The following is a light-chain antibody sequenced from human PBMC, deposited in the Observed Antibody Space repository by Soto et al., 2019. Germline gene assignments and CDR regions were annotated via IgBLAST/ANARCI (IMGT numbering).Light chain of an antibody. J-gene: IGLJ1*01. CDR2: EVG. Sequence: QSALTQPASVSGSPGQSITLSCTGTSSDVGAYNDVSWYQQHPGTAPKLIIYEVGNRPLGVSNRFSGSKSGNTASLTISGLQAEDESDYHCRSYAGSSRYVFGTGTKLTVL. V-gene: IGLV2-14*01. CDR1: SSDVGAYND. CDR3: RSYAGSSRYV.